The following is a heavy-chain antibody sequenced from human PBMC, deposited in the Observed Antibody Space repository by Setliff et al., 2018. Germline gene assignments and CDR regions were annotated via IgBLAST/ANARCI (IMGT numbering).Heavy chain of an antibody. D-gene: IGHD2-15*01. J-gene: IGHJ4*02. V-gene: IGHV4-39*07. CDR3: ARENGYCSGGACYFMFDY. CDR1: GGSINSGSYF. Sequence: PSETLSLTCTVSGGSINSGSYFWAWIRQPPGKGLEWIGSIYYSGSTYYNPSLESRVTISVDTSKNQFSLELSSVTAADTAMYYCARENGYCSGGACYFMFDYWGQGTLVTVSS. CDR2: IYYSGST.